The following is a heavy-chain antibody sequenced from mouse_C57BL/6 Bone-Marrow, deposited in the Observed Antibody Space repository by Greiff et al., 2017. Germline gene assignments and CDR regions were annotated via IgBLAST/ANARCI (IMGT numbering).Heavy chain of an antibody. CDR3: ARHGDGNYAMDY. D-gene: IGHD2-1*01. J-gene: IGHJ4*01. CDR1: GFTFSSYG. Sequence: DVHLVESGGDLVKPGGSLKLSCAASGFTFSSYGMSWVRQTPDKRLEWVATISSGGSYTYYPDSVKGRFTISRDNAKNTLYLQMSSLKSEDTAMYYCARHGDGNYAMDYWGQGTSVTVSS. CDR2: ISSGGSYT. V-gene: IGHV5-6*01.